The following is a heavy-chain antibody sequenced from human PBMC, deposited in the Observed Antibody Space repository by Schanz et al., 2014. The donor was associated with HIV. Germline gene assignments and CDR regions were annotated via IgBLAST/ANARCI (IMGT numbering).Heavy chain of an antibody. Sequence: QVQLVESGGRVVQPGRSLRLSCAASGFTFTTYGMHWVRQTPGKGLEWVAVIWYDGSKKYYADSVKGRFTISRDNPKNTLYLQMNSLRADDTAVYYCAKVSDNYGSGLDYWGQGTLVTVSS. CDR1: GFTFTTYG. V-gene: IGHV3-30*18. CDR2: IWYDGSKK. D-gene: IGHD3-10*01. CDR3: AKVSDNYGSGLDY. J-gene: IGHJ4*02.